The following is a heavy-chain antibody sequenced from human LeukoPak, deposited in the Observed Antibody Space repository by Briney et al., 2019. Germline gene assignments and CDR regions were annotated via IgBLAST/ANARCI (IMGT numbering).Heavy chain of an antibody. CDR2: ISWDSGSI. CDR1: GFTFDDYA. CDR3: AIFGVVITEVDY. Sequence: HPGGSLRLSCAASGFTFDDYAMHWVRQAPGKGLEWVSGISWDSGSIGYADSVKGRFTISRDNAKNSLYLQMNSLRAEDTALYYCAIFGVVITEVDYWGQGTLVTVSS. J-gene: IGHJ4*02. V-gene: IGHV3-9*01. D-gene: IGHD3-3*01.